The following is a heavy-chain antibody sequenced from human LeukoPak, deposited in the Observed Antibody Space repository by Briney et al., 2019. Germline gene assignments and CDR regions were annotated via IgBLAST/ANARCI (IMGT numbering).Heavy chain of an antibody. V-gene: IGHV4-34*01. D-gene: IGHD6-6*01. CDR3: ARREGSGLRAARIIDH. J-gene: IGHJ4*01. CDR1: GGSFSGYY. CDR2: INDSGSI. Sequence: SETLSLTCAVYGGSFSGYYWSWIRQPPGKGLEWIGEINDSGSINYNPSLKSRVTISVDTSKNQFSLKLSSVTAADTAVYYCARREGSGLRAARIIDHWGHGTLVTVSS.